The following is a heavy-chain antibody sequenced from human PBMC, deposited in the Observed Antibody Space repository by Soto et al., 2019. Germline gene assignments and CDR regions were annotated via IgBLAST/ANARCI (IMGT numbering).Heavy chain of an antibody. D-gene: IGHD2-2*01. J-gene: IGHJ6*02. CDR2: IIPISGTA. Sequence: QVQLVQSGAEVKKPGSSVKVSCKASGGTFSSYAISWVRQAPGQGLEWMGGIIPISGTANYAQKFQGRVTITADESTITAYMGLSSLRSEATAVYYCARSQGSSTSLEIYYYYYYGMDVWGQGTTVTVSS. CDR1: GGTFSSYA. CDR3: ARSQGSSTSLEIYYYYYYGMDV. V-gene: IGHV1-69*01.